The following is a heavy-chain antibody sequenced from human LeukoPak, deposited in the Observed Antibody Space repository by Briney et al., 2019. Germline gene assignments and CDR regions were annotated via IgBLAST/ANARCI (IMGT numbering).Heavy chain of an antibody. CDR1: GGSISSYY. Sequence: SETLSLTCTVSGGSISSYYWSWIRQPPGKGLVWIGYIYYSRSTNYNPSLKSRVTISVDTSKNQFSLKLSSVTAADTAVYYCARKRAFDIWGQGTMVTVSS. CDR3: ARKRAFDI. CDR2: IYYSRST. V-gene: IGHV4-59*01. J-gene: IGHJ3*02.